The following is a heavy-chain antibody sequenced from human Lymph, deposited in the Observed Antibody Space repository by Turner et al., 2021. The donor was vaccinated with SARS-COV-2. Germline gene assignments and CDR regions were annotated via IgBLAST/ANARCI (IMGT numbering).Heavy chain of an antibody. CDR2: ISYDGSNK. D-gene: IGHD3-10*01. CDR1: GFTFSTYA. V-gene: IGHV3-30*04. Sequence: QVQLVESGGGVVQPGRSLRFSCAASGFTFSTYAIYWVRQAPGKGLEWVAVISYDGSNKYYADSVKGRFTISRDNSKNTLYLQMNSLSAEDTAVYYCARYASGGYFYYGMDVWGQGTTVTVSS. CDR3: ARYASGGYFYYGMDV. J-gene: IGHJ6*02.